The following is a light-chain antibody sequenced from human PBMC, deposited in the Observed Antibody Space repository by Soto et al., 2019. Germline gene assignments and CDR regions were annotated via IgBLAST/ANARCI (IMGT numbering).Light chain of an antibody. CDR3: QVWDSSSDHRNV. Sequence: SSELTQPPSVSVAPGKTARITCGGNNMGSKSVHWYQQKPGQAPVLVIYYDSDRPSGIPERFSGSNSGNTATLTISRVEAGDEADYYCQVWDSSSDHRNVFGTGTKLTVL. J-gene: IGLJ1*01. CDR1: NMGSKS. CDR2: YDS. V-gene: IGLV3-21*04.